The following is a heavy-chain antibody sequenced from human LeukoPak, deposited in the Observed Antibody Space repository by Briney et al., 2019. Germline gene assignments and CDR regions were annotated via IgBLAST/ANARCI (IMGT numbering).Heavy chain of an antibody. D-gene: IGHD5-24*01. V-gene: IGHV1-58*02. CDR3: AAMAYYYYMDV. CDR2: IVVGTGNT. Sequence: GASVKVSCKASGFTFRTSAIQWMRQARGQRPEWIGWIVVGTGNTTYAQRFQDRVTITRDMSTNTACMELSALRSEDTAVYYCAAMAYYYYMDVWGEGTTVTVSS. CDR1: GFTFRTSA. J-gene: IGHJ6*03.